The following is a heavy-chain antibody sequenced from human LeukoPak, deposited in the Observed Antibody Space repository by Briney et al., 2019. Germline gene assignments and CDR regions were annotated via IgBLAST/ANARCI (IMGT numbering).Heavy chain of an antibody. J-gene: IGHJ3*02. CDR2: IRYDGSNK. V-gene: IGHV3-30*02. CDR1: GFTFSSYG. D-gene: IGHD3-22*01. Sequence: GGSLRLSCAASGFTFSSYGMHWVRQAPGKGLEWVAFIRYDGSNKYYADSVKGRFTISRDNSKNALYLQMNSLRAEDTAVYYCAKGGYSPLGAFDIWGQGTMVTVSS. CDR3: AKGGYSPLGAFDI.